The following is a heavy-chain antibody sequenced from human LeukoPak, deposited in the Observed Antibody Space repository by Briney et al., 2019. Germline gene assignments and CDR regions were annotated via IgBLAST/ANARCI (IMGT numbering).Heavy chain of an antibody. CDR1: GFTFSSCA. J-gene: IGHJ4*02. CDR3: AKDHSYYDSSGVSDY. D-gene: IGHD3-22*01. V-gene: IGHV3-30*04. CDR2: ISYDGSNK. Sequence: QAGRSLRLSCAASGFTFSSCAMHWVRQAPGKGLEWVAVISYDGSNKYYADSVKGRFTISRDNSKNTLYLQMNSLRAEDTAVYYCAKDHSYYDSSGVSDYWGQGTLVTVSS.